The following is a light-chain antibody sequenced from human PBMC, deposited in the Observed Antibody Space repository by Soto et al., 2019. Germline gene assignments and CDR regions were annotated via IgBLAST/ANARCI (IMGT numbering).Light chain of an antibody. CDR2: DVS. V-gene: IGLV2-11*01. J-gene: IGLJ2*01. CDR3: CSYAGTYTL. Sequence: QSALTQPRSMSGSPGQSVTISCTGTSSDVGGYNYVSWYQQHPGKAPKLMIYDVSKRPSGVPDRFSGSKSANTASLSISGLQSEDEADYYCCSYAGTYTLFGGGTKLTVL. CDR1: SSDVGGYNY.